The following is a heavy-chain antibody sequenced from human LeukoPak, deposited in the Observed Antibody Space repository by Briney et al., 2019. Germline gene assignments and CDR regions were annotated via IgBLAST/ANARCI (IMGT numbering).Heavy chain of an antibody. J-gene: IGHJ5*02. CDR1: GYTFTSYD. D-gene: IGHD3-10*01. CDR2: MNPNSGNT. V-gene: IGHV1-8*01. CDR3: ARDLLWFGEFPYNWFDP. Sequence: GASVKVSCKASGYTFTSYDINWVRQATGQGLEWMGWMNPNSGNTGYAQKFQGRVTMTRNTSISTAYMELSSLRSEDTAVYYCARDLLWFGEFPYNWFDPWGQGTLVTVSS.